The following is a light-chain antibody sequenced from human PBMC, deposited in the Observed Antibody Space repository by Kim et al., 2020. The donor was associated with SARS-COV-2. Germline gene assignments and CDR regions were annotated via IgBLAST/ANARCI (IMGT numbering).Light chain of an antibody. V-gene: IGKV3-20*01. CDR2: GAS. CDR1: QRVSATY. J-gene: IGKJ4*01. Sequence: EIVLTQSPGTLSLSPGERATLSCRASQRVSATYLAWYQQKPGQAPRLLIYGASNRATGIPDRFSGSGSGPAFTLTISRLEPEDFAVYYCQQYGGSPPRITFGGGTKVDIK. CDR3: QQYGGSPPRIT.